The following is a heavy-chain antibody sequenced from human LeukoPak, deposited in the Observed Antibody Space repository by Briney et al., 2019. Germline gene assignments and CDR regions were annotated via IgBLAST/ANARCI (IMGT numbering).Heavy chain of an antibody. CDR3: GKDGVVLGVGSSSYFDY. Sequence: GGSLRLSCAASGFTFSSYAMHWVRQAPGKGLEWVAVISYDGSNKYYADSGKGRFTISRYNSKNTLYLQMNSLRAEDTAVYYGGKDGVVLGVGSSSYFDYWGQGTLVTVSS. J-gene: IGHJ4*02. V-gene: IGHV3-30*04. CDR2: ISYDGSNK. CDR1: GFTFSSYA. D-gene: IGHD3-10*01.